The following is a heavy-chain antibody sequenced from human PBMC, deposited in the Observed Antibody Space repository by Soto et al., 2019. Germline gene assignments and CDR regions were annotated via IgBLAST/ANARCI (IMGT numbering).Heavy chain of an antibody. CDR1: GFPVSSNY. V-gene: IGHV3-53*01. J-gene: IGHJ3*02. CDR2: IDSGSSS. Sequence: PAGSLTLSCAASGFPVSSNYMNWVRQPPGKGLEWVSIIDSGSSSYYADSVKGRFTISRDNSKNTLYLQMNSLRAEDTAVYYCAREGDAFDIWGQGTMVTVS. CDR3: AREGDAFDI.